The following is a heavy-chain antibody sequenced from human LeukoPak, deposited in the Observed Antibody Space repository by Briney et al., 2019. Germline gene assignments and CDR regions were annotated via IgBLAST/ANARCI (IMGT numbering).Heavy chain of an antibody. D-gene: IGHD3-22*01. CDR3: ARDSSGYYYVGEIDAFDI. J-gene: IGHJ3*02. CDR1: GGSFSGYY. Sequence: SETLSLTCAVYGGSFSGYYWSWIRQPPGKGLEWIGEINHSGSTNYNPSLKSRVTISVDTSKNQFSLKLSSVTAADTAVYYCARDSSGYYYVGEIDAFDIWGQGTMVTVSS. V-gene: IGHV4-34*01. CDR2: INHSGST.